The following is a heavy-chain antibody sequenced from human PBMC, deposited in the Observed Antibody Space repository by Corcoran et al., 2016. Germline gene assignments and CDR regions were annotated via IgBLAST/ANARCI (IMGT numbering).Heavy chain of an antibody. CDR3: ARLFVVVVAAGIDY. J-gene: IGHJ4*02. CDR2: IYHSGST. Sequence: QVQLQESGPGLVKPSETLSLTCTVSGYSISSGYYWGWIRQPPGKGLEWIGSIYHSGSTYYNPSLKSRVTISVDTSKNQFSLKLSSVTAADTAVYYWARLFVVVVAAGIDYWGQGTLVTVSS. D-gene: IGHD2-15*01. CDR1: GYSISSGYY. V-gene: IGHV4-38-2*02.